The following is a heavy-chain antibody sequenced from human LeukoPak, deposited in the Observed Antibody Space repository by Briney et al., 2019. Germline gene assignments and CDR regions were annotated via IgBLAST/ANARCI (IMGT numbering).Heavy chain of an antibody. D-gene: IGHD2-15*01. CDR2: IYSGGTT. J-gene: IGHJ4*02. CDR3: ASTQRGDYFDY. CDR1: GFIVSSNY. V-gene: IGHV3-66*01. Sequence: GGSLRLSCAASGFIVSSNYMSWVRQAPGKGLEWVSIIYSGGTTYYADSVKGRFIISRDNSKNTLYLQMNSLRAEDTEVYYCASTQRGDYFDYWGQGTLVTVSS.